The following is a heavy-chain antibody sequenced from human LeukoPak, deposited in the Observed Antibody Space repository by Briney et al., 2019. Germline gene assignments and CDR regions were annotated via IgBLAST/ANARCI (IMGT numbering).Heavy chain of an antibody. CDR2: IYYSGST. J-gene: IGHJ3*02. CDR3: ARGQLDDPFDI. Sequence: SETLSLTXTVSGGSISSGDYYWSWIRQPPGKGLEWIGYIYYSGSTYYNPSLKSRVTISVDTSKNQFSLKLSSVTAADTAVYYCARGQLDDPFDIWGQGTMVTVSS. D-gene: IGHD6-6*01. CDR1: GGSISSGDYY. V-gene: IGHV4-30-4*08.